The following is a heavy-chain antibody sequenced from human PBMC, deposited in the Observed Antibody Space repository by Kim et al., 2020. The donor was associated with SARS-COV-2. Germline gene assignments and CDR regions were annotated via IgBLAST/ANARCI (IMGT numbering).Heavy chain of an antibody. V-gene: IGHV3-30*18. J-gene: IGHJ5*02. CDR1: GFTFSSYG. Sequence: GGSLRLSCAASGFTFSSYGMHWVRQAPGKGLEWVAVISYDGSNKYYADSVKGRFTISRDNSKNTLYLQMNSLRAEDTAVYYCAKDEGCSSTSCYYNWFDPWGQGTLVTVSS. D-gene: IGHD2-2*01. CDR3: AKDEGCSSTSCYYNWFDP. CDR2: ISYDGSNK.